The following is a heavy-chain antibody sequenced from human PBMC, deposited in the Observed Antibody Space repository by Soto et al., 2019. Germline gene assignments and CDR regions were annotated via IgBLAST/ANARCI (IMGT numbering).Heavy chain of an antibody. Sequence: PGGSLRLSCAASGFTFSSYAMSWVRQAPGKGLEWVSAISGSGGSTYYADSVKGRFTISRDNSKNTLYLQMNSLRAEDTAVYYCAKSYCSSTSCYVAVAGYFDYWGQGTLVTVSS. V-gene: IGHV3-23*01. D-gene: IGHD2-2*01. CDR2: ISGSGGST. CDR3: AKSYCSSTSCYVAVAGYFDY. J-gene: IGHJ4*02. CDR1: GFTFSSYA.